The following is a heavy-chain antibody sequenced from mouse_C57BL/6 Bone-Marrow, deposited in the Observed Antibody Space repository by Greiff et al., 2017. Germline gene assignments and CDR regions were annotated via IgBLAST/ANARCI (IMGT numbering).Heavy chain of an antibody. J-gene: IGHJ1*03. CDR2: IDPETGGT. V-gene: IGHV1-15*01. CDR1: GYTFTDYE. CDR3: TRSHYGSSPRWYFDV. D-gene: IGHD1-1*01. Sequence: QVQLQQSGAELVRPGASVTLSCKASGYTFTDYEMHWVKQTPVHGLEWIGAIDPETGGTAYNQKFKGKAILTADKSSSTAYIELRSLTSEDSAVYYCTRSHYGSSPRWYFDVWGTGTTVTVSS.